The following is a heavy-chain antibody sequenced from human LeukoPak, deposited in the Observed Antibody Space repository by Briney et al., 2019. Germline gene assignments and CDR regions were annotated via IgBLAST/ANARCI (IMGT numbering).Heavy chain of an antibody. CDR1: GFTFSSYW. Sequence: GGSLRLSCAASGFTFSSYWMHWVRQAPGKGLVWVSRINSDGSSTRNADSVKGRSTISRDNAKNTLYLQMNSLRAEDTAVYYCPRELEGYCSSTSCKNWSAPWGQGPLVTVSS. CDR3: PRELEGYCSSTSCKNWSAP. D-gene: IGHD2-2*01. CDR2: INSDGSST. J-gene: IGHJ5*02. V-gene: IGHV3-74*01.